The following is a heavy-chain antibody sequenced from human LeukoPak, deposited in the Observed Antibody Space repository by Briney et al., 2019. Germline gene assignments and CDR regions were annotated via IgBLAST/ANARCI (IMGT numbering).Heavy chain of an antibody. J-gene: IGHJ6*02. CDR1: GYTLTELP. V-gene: IGHV1-24*01. Sequence: GASVKVSCKVSGYTLTELPLHWVRQAPGKGLGWMVRFDPEDGETIYARKFQGRVTMTEDTSTDTASMELSSLRSEDTAVYFCAVSLTTGGYYGMDVWGQGTTVTVSS. CDR3: AVSLTTGGYYGMDV. CDR2: FDPEDGET. D-gene: IGHD1-1*01.